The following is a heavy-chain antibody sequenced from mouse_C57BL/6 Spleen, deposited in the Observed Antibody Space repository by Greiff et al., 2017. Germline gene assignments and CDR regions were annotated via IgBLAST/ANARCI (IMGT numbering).Heavy chain of an antibody. CDR3: EGKRTCAMDV. CDR1: GYTFTGYC. J-gene: IGHJ4*01. V-gene: IGHV1-9*01. D-gene: IGHD5-1*01. CDR2: VFPGSGST. Sequence: VTLQQSGAELMKPGASVKLSCKATGYTFTGYCIEWVKHRPGHGLEWIGVVFPGSGSTNYYEQFQSKGTFTADTSSNRAYMQLSSLSTEDTAIYYCEGKRTCAMDVWGQGTSVTVSS.